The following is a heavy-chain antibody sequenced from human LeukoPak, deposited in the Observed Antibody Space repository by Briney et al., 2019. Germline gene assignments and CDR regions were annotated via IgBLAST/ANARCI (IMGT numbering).Heavy chain of an antibody. CDR2: IGTVGDP. D-gene: IGHD3-3*01. J-gene: IGHJ3*02. CDR1: GFTFSRYD. V-gene: IGHV3-13*05. Sequence: PGGSLRLSCAASGFTFSRYDMHWVRHATGKGLEWVSAIGTVGDPYYPGSVKGRFTISRENAKNSLYLQMNSLRAGDTAVYYCARGFLGDAFDIWGQGTMVTVSS. CDR3: ARGFLGDAFDI.